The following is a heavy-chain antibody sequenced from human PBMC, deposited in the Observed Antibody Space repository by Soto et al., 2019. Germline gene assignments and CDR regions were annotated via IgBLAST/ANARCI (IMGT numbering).Heavy chain of an antibody. CDR3: AKGDRITIFGVVISGNYYYGMDV. Sequence: GGSLRLSCAASGFTFSSYAMSWVRQAPGKGLEWVSAISGSGGSTYYADSVKGRFTISRDNSKNTLYLQMNSLRAEDTAVYYCAKGDRITIFGVVISGNYYYGMDVWGQGTTVTVSS. V-gene: IGHV3-23*01. D-gene: IGHD3-3*01. J-gene: IGHJ6*02. CDR1: GFTFSSYA. CDR2: ISGSGGST.